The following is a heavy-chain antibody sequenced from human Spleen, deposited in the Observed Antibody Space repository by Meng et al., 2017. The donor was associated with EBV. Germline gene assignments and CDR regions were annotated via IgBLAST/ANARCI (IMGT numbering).Heavy chain of an antibody. CDR3: ARGTGRWTFDY. CDR2: ISNRGTTI. CDR1: GFIFSASY. Sequence: VRLVQSGGHFGKPGGFLGRSCSASGFIFSASYMRGIRQTPGKGLEWISYISNRGTTIKYADSVKGRFTISRDNAKTSLYLQMNSLRADDTAVYYCARGTGRWTFDYWGQGNLVTVSS. J-gene: IGHJ4*02. V-gene: IGHV3-11*01. D-gene: IGHD3/OR15-3a*01.